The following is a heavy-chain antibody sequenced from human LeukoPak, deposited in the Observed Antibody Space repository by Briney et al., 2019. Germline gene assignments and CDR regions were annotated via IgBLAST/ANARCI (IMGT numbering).Heavy chain of an antibody. V-gene: IGHV3-15*01. Sequence: PGGSLRLSCVVSGLTFSNAWMTWVRQAPGKGLEWVGRIKSESVGGAIDYAAPVKGRLTISRDDSKNTVYLQMNSLKTEDTALYYCTTTYHYDSSGYSSYYWGQGTLVTVSS. CDR2: IKSESVGGAI. CDR1: GLTFSNAW. J-gene: IGHJ4*02. CDR3: TTTYHYDSSGYSSYY. D-gene: IGHD3-22*01.